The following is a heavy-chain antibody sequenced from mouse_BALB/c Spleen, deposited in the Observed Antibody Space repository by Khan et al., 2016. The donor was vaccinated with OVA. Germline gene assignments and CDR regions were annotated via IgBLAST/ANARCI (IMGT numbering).Heavy chain of an antibody. CDR1: GYSITSDYA. CDR2: INYSGST. V-gene: IGHV3-2*02. CDR3: ARDGSRYNYAMDY. Sequence: VQLQQSGPGLVKPSHSLSLTCTVTGYSITSDYAWNWIRQFPGNKLEWMGYINYSGSTNYNPALKSRISITRDTSKNQFFLQLNSVTTADTATYYCARDGSRYNYAMDYWGQGTSVTVSS. D-gene: IGHD2-3*01. J-gene: IGHJ4*01.